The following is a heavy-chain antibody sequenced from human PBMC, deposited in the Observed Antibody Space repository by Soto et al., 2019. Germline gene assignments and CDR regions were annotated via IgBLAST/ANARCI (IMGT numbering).Heavy chain of an antibody. Sequence: EVQLVESGGGLVQPGGSLRLSCAASGFTFSSFWMHWVRQAPGEGLVWVSRINSDGSNTNYADSVKGRFTISRDHAKNTLYLQMNSLRAEDTAVYYCARGGVPAAMSYWGQGTLVTVSS. CDR1: GFTFSSFW. D-gene: IGHD2-2*01. CDR3: ARGGVPAAMSY. V-gene: IGHV3-74*01. J-gene: IGHJ4*02. CDR2: INSDGSNT.